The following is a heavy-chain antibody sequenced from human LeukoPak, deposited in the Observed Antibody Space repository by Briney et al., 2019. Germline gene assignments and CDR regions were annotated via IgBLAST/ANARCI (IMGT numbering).Heavy chain of an antibody. V-gene: IGHV1-18*01. D-gene: IGHD3-22*01. CDR2: IRAYNGNT. J-gene: IGHJ4*02. CDR3: ARDGPRSYYYDSSGWGVDY. CDR1: GYTFTSYG. Sequence: ASVKVSCKASGYTFTSYGISWMRQTPGQGLEWMGWIRAYNGNTNYAQKLQGRVTMTTDTSTSTAYMELRSLRSDDAAVYYCARDGPRSYYYDSSGWGVDYWGQGTLVTVSS.